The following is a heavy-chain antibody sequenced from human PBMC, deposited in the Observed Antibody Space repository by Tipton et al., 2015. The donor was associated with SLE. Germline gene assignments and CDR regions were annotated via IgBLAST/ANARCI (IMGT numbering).Heavy chain of an antibody. CDR2: IYYSGST. V-gene: IGHV4-39*07. CDR3: ARRPYVSSGYFFDY. J-gene: IGHJ4*02. CDR1: GGSISSNFYY. Sequence: TLSLTCSVSGGSISSNFYYWGWIRHPPGKGLEWVGSIYYSGSTYYNPSLKSRVTISVDTSKNQFSLKLSSVTAADTAVYYCARRPYVSSGYFFDYWGQGTLVTVSS. D-gene: IGHD3-22*01.